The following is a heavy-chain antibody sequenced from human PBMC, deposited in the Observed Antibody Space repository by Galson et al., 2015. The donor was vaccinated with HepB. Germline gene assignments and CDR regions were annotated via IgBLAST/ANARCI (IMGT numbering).Heavy chain of an antibody. CDR2: IRGGGSNK. D-gene: IGHD5-12*01. J-gene: IGHJ4*02. V-gene: IGHV3-23*01. CDR1: GFTFSSYA. Sequence: SLRLSCAASGFTFSSYAMNWVRQAPGRGLEWVAAIRGGGSNKYYADSVKGRFTISRDNSKNTLYLQMNSLRAEDTAVYYCAKDRIAYDHPPQNCGQGSLVTAAS. CDR3: AKDRIAYDHPPQN.